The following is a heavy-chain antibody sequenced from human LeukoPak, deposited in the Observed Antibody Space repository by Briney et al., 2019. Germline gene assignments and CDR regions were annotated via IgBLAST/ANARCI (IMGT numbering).Heavy chain of an antibody. CDR3: ARHMVRGVTDY. D-gene: IGHD3-10*01. V-gene: IGHV4-34*01. CDR2: INHSGST. Sequence: GSLRLSCVVSGFTVSSNYMNWVRQAPGKGLEWIGEINHSGSTNYNPSLKSRVTISVDTSKNQFSLKLSSVTAADTAVYYCARHMVRGVTDYWGQGTLVTVSS. CDR1: GFTVSSNY. J-gene: IGHJ4*02.